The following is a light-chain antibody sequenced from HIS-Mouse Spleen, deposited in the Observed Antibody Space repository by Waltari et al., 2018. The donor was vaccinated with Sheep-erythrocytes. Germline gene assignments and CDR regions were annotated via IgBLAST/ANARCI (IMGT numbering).Light chain of an antibody. Sequence: QSALTQPRSVSGSPGQSVTISCTGTSSDVRGYNYVSWYHQHPGKAPKLMIYDVSKRPSGVPDRFSGSKSGNTASLTISGLQAEDEADYYCCSYAGSYNHVFATGTKVTVL. CDR1: SSDVRGYNY. J-gene: IGLJ1*01. CDR3: CSYAGSYNHV. CDR2: DVS. V-gene: IGLV2-11*01.